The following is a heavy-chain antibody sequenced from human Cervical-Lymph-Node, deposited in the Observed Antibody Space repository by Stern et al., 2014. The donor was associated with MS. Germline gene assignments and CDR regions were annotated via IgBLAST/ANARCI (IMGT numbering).Heavy chain of an antibody. Sequence: VQLVESGAEVKKPGSSVKVSCKSSGDPSKNDPISWVRQAPGQGLEWMGGIIPSLVTPNSAQKFQGRVTITADGCTGTVYMEISSLRSEDTAVYYCARQDAVAGLDYWGQGTLVTVSS. CDR1: GDPSKNDP. J-gene: IGHJ4*02. CDR3: ARQDAVAGLDY. V-gene: IGHV1-69*01. CDR2: IIPSLVTP. D-gene: IGHD6-19*01.